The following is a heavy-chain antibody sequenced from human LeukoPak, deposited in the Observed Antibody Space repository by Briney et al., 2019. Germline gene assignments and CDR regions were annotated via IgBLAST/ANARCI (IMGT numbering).Heavy chain of an antibody. Sequence: ASVKVSCKASCSTFTSYGISWVRQAPGQGLEWMGWISAYNGNTNYAQKLQGRVTMTTDTSTSTAYMELRSLRSDDTAVYYCARVVTMVRGKLKDFDYWGQGTLVTVSS. J-gene: IGHJ4*02. V-gene: IGHV1-18*01. CDR3: ARVVTMVRGKLKDFDY. CDR2: ISAYNGNT. CDR1: CSTFTSYG. D-gene: IGHD3-10*01.